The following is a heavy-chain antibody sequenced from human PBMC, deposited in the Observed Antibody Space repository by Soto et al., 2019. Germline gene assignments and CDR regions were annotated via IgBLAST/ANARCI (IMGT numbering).Heavy chain of an antibody. CDR3: ARRMILVGTPSYFDY. V-gene: IGHV4-30-4*01. J-gene: IGHJ4*02. Sequence: SETLSLPCPVSGCSISSGDYYWSWIRQPPGKGLEWIGYIYYSGSTYYNPSLKSRVTISVDTSKNQFSLKLSSVTAADTAVYYCARRMILVGTPSYFDYWGQGTLVTVSS. D-gene: IGHD3-22*01. CDR2: IYYSGST. CDR1: GCSISSGDYY.